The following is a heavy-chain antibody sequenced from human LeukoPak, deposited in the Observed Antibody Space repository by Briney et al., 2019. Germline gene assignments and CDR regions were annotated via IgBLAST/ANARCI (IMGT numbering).Heavy chain of an antibody. V-gene: IGHV1-18*01. J-gene: IGHJ6*03. D-gene: IGHD2/OR15-2a*01. CDR2: ISAYNGNT. CDR3: AIPKYYYYYMDV. CDR1: GYTFTSYG. Sequence: ASVKVSCKASGYTFTSYGISWVRQAPGQGLEWMGWISAYNGNTNYAQKLRGRVTMTTDTSTSTAYMELRSLRSDDTAVYYCAIPKYYYYYMDVWGKGTTVTVSS.